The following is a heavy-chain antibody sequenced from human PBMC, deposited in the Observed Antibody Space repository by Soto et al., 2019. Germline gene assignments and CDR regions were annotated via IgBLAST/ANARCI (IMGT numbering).Heavy chain of an antibody. J-gene: IGHJ6*02. D-gene: IGHD2-2*01. V-gene: IGHV4-59*01. CDR3: ARVPGGYCSSTSCWEYYYYGMDV. CDR1: GGSISSYY. CDR2: IYYSGST. Sequence: SETLSLTCTVSGGSISSYYWSWIRQPPGKGLEWIGYIYYSGSTNYNPSLKSRVTISVDTSKNQFSLKLSSVTAADTAVYYCARVPGGYCSSTSCWEYYYYGMDVWGQGITVTVSS.